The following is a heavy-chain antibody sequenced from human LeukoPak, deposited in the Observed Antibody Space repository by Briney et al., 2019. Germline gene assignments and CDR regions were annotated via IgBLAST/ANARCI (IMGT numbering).Heavy chain of an antibody. CDR1: GFTFTDSW. D-gene: IGHD3-16*02. CDR2: IKPDGTEK. Sequence: GGSLRLSCAASGFTFTDSWMSWVRQPPGKGLEWVVNIKPDGTEKYYVDSLKGRFTVSRDNAKNSLDLQMSSLKAEDTAVYYCARVRYGNYFDYWGQGTLVTVSS. V-gene: IGHV3-7*04. CDR3: ARVRYGNYFDY. J-gene: IGHJ4*02.